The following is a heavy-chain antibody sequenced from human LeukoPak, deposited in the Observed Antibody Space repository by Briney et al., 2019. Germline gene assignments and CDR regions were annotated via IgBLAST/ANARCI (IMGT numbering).Heavy chain of an antibody. CDR2: INPNSGGT. Sequence: ASVKVSCKASGYTFTGYYMHWVRQAPGQRLEWMGRINPNSGGTNYAQKFQGRVTMTRDTSISTAYMELSRLRSDDTAVDYCESLSTAEDSNYWGQGTLVTVSS. D-gene: IGHD3-9*01. V-gene: IGHV1-2*06. CDR3: ESLSTAEDSNY. J-gene: IGHJ4*02. CDR1: GYTFTGYY.